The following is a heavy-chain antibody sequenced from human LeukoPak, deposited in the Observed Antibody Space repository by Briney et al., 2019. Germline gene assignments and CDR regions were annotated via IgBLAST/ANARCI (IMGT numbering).Heavy chain of an antibody. Sequence: SSVKVSRKASRRTFSRYAISWVGQAAGQGLEWMGGIIPIFGTANYPQKLHGRVTITTDESTSTAYMELSSLRSEEPAVYYYARTRFWNYYYYYMDVWGKGTTVTVSS. CDR1: RRTFSRYA. CDR2: IIPIFGTA. D-gene: IGHD3-3*01. V-gene: IGHV1-69*05. CDR3: ARTRFWNYYYYYMDV. J-gene: IGHJ6*03.